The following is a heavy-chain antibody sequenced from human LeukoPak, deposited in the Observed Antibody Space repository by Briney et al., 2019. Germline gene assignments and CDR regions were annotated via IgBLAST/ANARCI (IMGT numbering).Heavy chain of an antibody. V-gene: IGHV3-30-3*01. CDR1: GFTFSSYA. CDR3: ARDRARVYYFDY. J-gene: IGHJ4*02. Sequence: GGSLRLSCAASGFTFSSYAMHWVRQAPGKGLEWVAVISYDGSNKYYADSVKGRFTISRDNSKNTLYLQMNSLRAEDTAVYYCARDRARVYYFDYWGQGTLVTVSS. CDR2: ISYDGSNK.